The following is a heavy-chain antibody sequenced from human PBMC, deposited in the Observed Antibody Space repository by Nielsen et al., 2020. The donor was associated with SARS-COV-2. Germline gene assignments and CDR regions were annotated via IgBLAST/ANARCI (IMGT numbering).Heavy chain of an antibody. Sequence: PGKALEWLALIDWDDDKYYRTSLKTRLTISKDTSKNQVVLTMTNMDPVDAATYYCARIKSQYCTNGVCSYYYYGMDVWGQGTTATVSS. D-gene: IGHD2-8*01. J-gene: IGHJ6*02. CDR2: IDWDDDK. CDR3: ARIKSQYCTNGVCSYYYYGMDV. V-gene: IGHV2-70*01.